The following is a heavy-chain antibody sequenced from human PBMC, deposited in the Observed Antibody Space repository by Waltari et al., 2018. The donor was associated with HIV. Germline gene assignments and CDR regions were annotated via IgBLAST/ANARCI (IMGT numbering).Heavy chain of an antibody. CDR3: ARDLGYDTSGYYYGSAFDI. Sequence: QVQLQESGPGLVKPSQTLSLTCSVPGGSISRGGYYWSWIRQHPGKGLEWIGYIYYSGSTYYNPSLKSRVIISVDTSKNQFSLKLSSVTAADTAVYYCARDLGYDTSGYYYGSAFDIWGQGTMVTVSS. CDR2: IYYSGST. V-gene: IGHV4-31*03. D-gene: IGHD3-22*01. CDR1: GGSISRGGYY. J-gene: IGHJ3*02.